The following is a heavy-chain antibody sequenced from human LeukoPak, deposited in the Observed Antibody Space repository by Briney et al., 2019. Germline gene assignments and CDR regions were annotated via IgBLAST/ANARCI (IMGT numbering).Heavy chain of an antibody. V-gene: IGHV3-43*01. Sequence: GGSLRLSCAASGFTIDDYTMHWVRQPPGKGLEWVSLISWDGGSTYYADSVKGRFTISRDNSKNSLYLQMNSLRTEDTALYYCAKASSGAFDIWGQGTMVTVSS. D-gene: IGHD3-10*01. CDR3: AKASSGAFDI. J-gene: IGHJ3*02. CDR2: ISWDGGST. CDR1: GFTIDDYT.